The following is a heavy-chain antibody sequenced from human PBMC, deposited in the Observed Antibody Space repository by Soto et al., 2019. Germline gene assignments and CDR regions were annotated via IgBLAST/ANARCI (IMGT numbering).Heavy chain of an antibody. V-gene: IGHV4-30-4*01. D-gene: IGHD4-17*01. CDR2: IYYSGST. Sequence: PSETLSLTCTVSGGSISSGDYYWSWIRQPPGKGLEWIGYIYYSGSTYYNPSLKSRVTISVDTSKNQFSLKLSSVTAADTAVYYCARGGHYYGGSPLFDYWGQGTLVTVSS. CDR3: ARGGHYYGGSPLFDY. CDR1: GGSISSGDYY. J-gene: IGHJ4*02.